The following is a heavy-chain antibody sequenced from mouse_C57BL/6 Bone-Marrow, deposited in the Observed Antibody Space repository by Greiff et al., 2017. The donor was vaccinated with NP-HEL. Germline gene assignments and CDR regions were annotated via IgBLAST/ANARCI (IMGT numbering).Heavy chain of an antibody. CDR2: IYPGDGDT. CDR3: ARCPIYYDYAGFAY. Sequence: VQLQQSGPELVKPGASVKISCKASGYAFSSSWMNWVKQRPGKGLEWIGRIYPGDGDTNYNGKFKGKATLTADKSSSTAYMQLSSLTSEDSAVYFCARCPIYYDYAGFAYWGQGTLVTVSA. D-gene: IGHD2-4*01. V-gene: IGHV1-82*01. J-gene: IGHJ3*01. CDR1: GYAFSSSW.